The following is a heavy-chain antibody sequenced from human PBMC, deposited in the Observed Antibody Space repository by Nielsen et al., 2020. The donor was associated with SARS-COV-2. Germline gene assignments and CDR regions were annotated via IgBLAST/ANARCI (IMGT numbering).Heavy chain of an antibody. V-gene: IGHV4-59*01. Sequence: SETLSLTCTVSGGSISSYYWSWIRQPPGKGLEWIGYIYYSGSTNYNPSLKSRVTISVDTSKNQFSLKLSSVTAADTAVYYRARGRSWYDWFDPWGQGTLVTVSS. CDR3: ARGRSWYDWFDP. CDR2: IYYSGST. J-gene: IGHJ5*02. CDR1: GGSISSYY. D-gene: IGHD6-13*01.